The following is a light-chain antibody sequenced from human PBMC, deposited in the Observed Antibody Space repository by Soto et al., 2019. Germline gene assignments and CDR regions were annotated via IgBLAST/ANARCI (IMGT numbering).Light chain of an antibody. V-gene: IGKV3-15*01. CDR3: QQYVHWPPGT. J-gene: IGKJ1*01. CDR1: QSVSSS. CDR2: DTS. Sequence: EIVVTQSPATLSVSPGERVTLSCRASQSVSSSLAWYQQRPGQAPRLLIYDTSTRAPGIAARFSGSGSGTEFTLTISSLQSEDVSVYYCQQYVHWPPGTFGQGTTVETK.